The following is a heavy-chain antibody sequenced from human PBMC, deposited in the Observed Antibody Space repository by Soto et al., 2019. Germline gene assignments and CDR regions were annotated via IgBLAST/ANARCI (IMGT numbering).Heavy chain of an antibody. J-gene: IGHJ6*02. CDR2: IYYSGST. Sequence: QVQLQESGPGLVKPSQTLSLTCTVSGGSISSGGYYWIWIRQQPGKGLGWVGYIYYSGSTYYNPSLKIRVNISVDTANDQFSLKLRSVTAADTAVYYCAVSRDGYSMDVWGQGTTVTVSS. CDR1: GGSISSGGYY. V-gene: IGHV4-31*03. D-gene: IGHD2-2*01. CDR3: AVSRDGYSMDV.